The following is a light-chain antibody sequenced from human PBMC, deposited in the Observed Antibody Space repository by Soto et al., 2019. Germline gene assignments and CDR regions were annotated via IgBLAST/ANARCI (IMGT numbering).Light chain of an antibody. CDR2: DNN. V-gene: IGLV1-51*01. CDR3: GTWDSSLSAGPYV. J-gene: IGLJ1*01. Sequence: QSVLTQPPSVSAAPGQKVTISCSGSSSNIGNNYVSWYQQLPGTAPKLLIYDNNKRPSGIPDRFSGSKSGTSATLDITGLQTGDEADYYCGTWDSSLSAGPYVFGTGTKVTVL. CDR1: SSNIGNNY.